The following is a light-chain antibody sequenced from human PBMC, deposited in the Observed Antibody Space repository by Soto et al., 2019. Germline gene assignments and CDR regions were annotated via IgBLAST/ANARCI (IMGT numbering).Light chain of an antibody. CDR1: QSVSSY. J-gene: IGKJ5*01. CDR2: EAS. V-gene: IGKV3-11*01. CDR3: QQRSNWPPIT. Sequence: EIVLTQSPATLSLSPGERATLSCRASQSVSSYLAWYQQKPGQAPRLLIYEASNRATGIPARFSGSGSGTDFPLTISSPEPEDFAVYYCQQRSNWPPITFGQGTRLEIK.